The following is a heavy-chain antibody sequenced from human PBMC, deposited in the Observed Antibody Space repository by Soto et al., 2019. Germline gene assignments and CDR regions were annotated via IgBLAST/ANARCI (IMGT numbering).Heavy chain of an antibody. CDR2: TRNKANSYTT. CDR3: ASGPYGDFDY. D-gene: IGHD4-17*01. CDR1: GFTFSDHY. V-gene: IGHV3-72*01. J-gene: IGHJ4*02. Sequence: GGSLRLSCTASGFTFSDHYMDWVRQAPGKGLEWVGRTRNKANSYTTEYAASVKGRFTISRDDSKNSLYLQMNSLKTEDTAVYYCASGPYGDFDYWGQGTLVTAPQ.